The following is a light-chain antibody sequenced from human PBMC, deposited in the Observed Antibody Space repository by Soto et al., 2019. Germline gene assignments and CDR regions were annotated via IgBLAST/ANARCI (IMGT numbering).Light chain of an antibody. CDR2: EAT. J-gene: IGLJ2*01. Sequence: QSALTQPASVSGSPGQSITISCTATSGDVGTNNLVSWYQQHPGKAPKLVVYEATTRSSGASFRFSGSKSGHTASLTISDLQADDEAFYYCCSYAGSVVFGGGTKLTVL. V-gene: IGLV2-23*01. CDR3: CSYAGSVV. CDR1: SGDVGTNNL.